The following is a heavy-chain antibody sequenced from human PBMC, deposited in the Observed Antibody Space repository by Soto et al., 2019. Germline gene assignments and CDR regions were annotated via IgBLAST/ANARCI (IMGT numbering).Heavy chain of an antibody. CDR3: ARHLGEGYFDY. Sequence: SETLSLTCTVSGGSISSYYWSWIRQPPGKGLEWIGYIYYSGSTYYNPSLKSRVTISVDTSKNHFSLKLSSVTAADTAVYYCARHLGEGYFDYWGQGTLVNVSS. V-gene: IGHV4-59*08. CDR2: IYYSGST. J-gene: IGHJ4*02. CDR1: GGSISSYY.